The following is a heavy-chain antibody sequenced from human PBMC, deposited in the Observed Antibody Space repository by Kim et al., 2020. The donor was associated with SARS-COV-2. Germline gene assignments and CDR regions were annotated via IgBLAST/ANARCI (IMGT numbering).Heavy chain of an antibody. CDR2: I. J-gene: IGHJ3*02. CDR3: ATSVGSPGAFNI. D-gene: IGHD3-16*01. V-gene: IGHV3-15*01. Sequence: IVHGAHVKGRFAISSDDSSNTLHVQMNSLKTEDTAVYYCATSVGSPGAFNIWGQGTVVTVSS.